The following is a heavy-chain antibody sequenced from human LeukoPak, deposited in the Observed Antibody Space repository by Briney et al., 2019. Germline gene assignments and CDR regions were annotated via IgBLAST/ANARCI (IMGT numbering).Heavy chain of an antibody. Sequence: ASVKVSCKASGYTFTGYYMHWVRQAPGQGLEWMGWINPNSGGTNYAQKFQGRVTMTRDTSISTAYMELSSLRSEDTAVYYCARETDCSGGSCYQNYWGQGTLVTVSS. D-gene: IGHD2-15*01. V-gene: IGHV1-2*02. CDR1: GYTFTGYY. CDR3: ARETDCSGGSCYQNY. J-gene: IGHJ4*02. CDR2: INPNSGGT.